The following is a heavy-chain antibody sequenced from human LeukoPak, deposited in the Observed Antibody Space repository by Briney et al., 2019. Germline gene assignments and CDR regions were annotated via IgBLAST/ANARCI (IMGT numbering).Heavy chain of an antibody. V-gene: IGHV3-48*03. CDR1: GFTFSSYE. J-gene: IGHJ4*02. CDR2: ISSSGSTI. CDR3: ARSSRDYGDYSGGY. D-gene: IGHD4-17*01. Sequence: GGSLRLSCAASGFTFSSYEMNWVRQAPGKGLEWVSYISSSGSTIYYADSVKGRFTISRDNAKNSLYLQMNSLRAEDTAVYYCARSSRDYGDYSGGYRGQGTLVTVSS.